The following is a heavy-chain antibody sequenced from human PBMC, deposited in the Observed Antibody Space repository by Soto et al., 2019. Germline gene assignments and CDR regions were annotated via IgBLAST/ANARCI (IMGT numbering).Heavy chain of an antibody. CDR3: ASFPSGSESHHIVLVY. V-gene: IGHV4-39*01. J-gene: IGHJ4*02. Sequence: QLELQESGPGLVKPSETLSLTCTVSGGSISSGSYYGGWIRQPPGKGLEWIGVIYYTESTYYNPCLKSRVSMSVDTSKNQFSLNLNSVTAADTAVYYCASFPSGSESHHIVLVYWGQGTLVIVSS. D-gene: IGHD3-10*01. CDR1: GGSISSGSYY. CDR2: IYYTEST.